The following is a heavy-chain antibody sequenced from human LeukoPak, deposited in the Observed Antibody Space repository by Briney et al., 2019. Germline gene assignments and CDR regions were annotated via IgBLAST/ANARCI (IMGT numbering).Heavy chain of an antibody. Sequence: SETLSLTCSVSGGSISNGTYYWSWIRQPAGKGLEWIGRIFTSGSTNYNPSLKSRVTISVDTSKNQFSLKLSSVTAADTAVYYCARYCSGGSCNYGAIDYWGQGTLVTVSS. D-gene: IGHD2-15*01. J-gene: IGHJ4*02. V-gene: IGHV4-61*02. CDR1: GGSISNGTYY. CDR2: IFTSGST. CDR3: ARYCSGGSCNYGAIDY.